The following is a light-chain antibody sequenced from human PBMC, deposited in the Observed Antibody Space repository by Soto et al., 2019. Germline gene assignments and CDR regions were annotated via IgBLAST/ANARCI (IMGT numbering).Light chain of an antibody. CDR1: QSVLYSSKNKNY. J-gene: IGKJ2*01. CDR2: WAS. V-gene: IGKV4-1*01. CDR3: QQYYSSPQT. Sequence: DIVMTQSPDSLVVSLGERATVNCRSSQSVLYSSKNKNYLAWYQQKPGQPPKLLIYWASTRESGVPDRFSGSGSGTDITLTISSLQAEDVAVYYCQQYYSSPQTFGQGTKLEIK.